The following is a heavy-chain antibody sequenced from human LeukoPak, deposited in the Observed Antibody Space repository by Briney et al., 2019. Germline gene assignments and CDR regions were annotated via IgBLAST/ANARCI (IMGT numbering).Heavy chain of an antibody. CDR1: GFTFSSYA. J-gene: IGHJ4*02. CDR2: ISGSGGST. D-gene: IGHD3-22*01. V-gene: IGHV3-23*01. CDR3: AKIVVVIPFVDY. Sequence: QPGRSLRLSCAASGFTFSSYAMSWVSQAPGKGLEWVSAISGSGGSTYYADSVKGRFTISRDNSKNTLYLQMNSLRAEDTAVYYCAKIVVVIPFVDYWGQGTLVTVSS.